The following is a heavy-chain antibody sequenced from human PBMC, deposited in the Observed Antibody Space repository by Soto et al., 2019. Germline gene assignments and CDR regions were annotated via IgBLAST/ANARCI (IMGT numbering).Heavy chain of an antibody. Sequence: GSLRLSCAASGFTFSSYGMHWVRQAPGKGLEWVAVIWYDGSNKYYADSVKGRFTISRDNSKNTLYLQMNSLRAEDTAVYYCARDRAAADIDAFDIWGQGTMVTVSS. CDR1: GFTFSSYG. CDR2: IWYDGSNK. CDR3: ARDRAAADIDAFDI. J-gene: IGHJ3*02. D-gene: IGHD6-13*01. V-gene: IGHV3-33*01.